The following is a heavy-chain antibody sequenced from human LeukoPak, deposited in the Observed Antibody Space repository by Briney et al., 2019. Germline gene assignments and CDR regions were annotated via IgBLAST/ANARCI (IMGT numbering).Heavy chain of an antibody. CDR1: GASTSSDH. J-gene: IGHJ4*02. CDR2: IYYRGSM. Sequence: PSETLSLTCSVSGASTSSDHWSWVRQPPGKGLEWIGHIYYRGSMKYNPTLKSRVTISVDTPINQFSLKLTTVTTADTAVYYCARGQGGGIDYWGQGTLVTVSS. CDR3: ARGQGGGIDY. V-gene: IGHV4-59*01. D-gene: IGHD3-16*01.